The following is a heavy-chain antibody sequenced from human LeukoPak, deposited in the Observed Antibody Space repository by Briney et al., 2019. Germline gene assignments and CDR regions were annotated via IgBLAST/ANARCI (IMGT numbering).Heavy chain of an antibody. Sequence: SETLSLTCTASGGSISSYYWSWIRQPPGKGLEWIGYIYYSGSTNYNPSLKSRVTISVDTSKNQFSLKLSSVTAADTAVYYCASLRGYSYGHFDYWGQGTLVTVSS. CDR3: ASLRGYSYGHFDY. D-gene: IGHD5-18*01. CDR1: GGSISSYY. J-gene: IGHJ4*02. CDR2: IYYSGST. V-gene: IGHV4-59*01.